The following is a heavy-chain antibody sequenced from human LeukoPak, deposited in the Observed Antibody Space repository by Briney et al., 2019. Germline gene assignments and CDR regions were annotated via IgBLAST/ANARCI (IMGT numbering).Heavy chain of an antibody. CDR1: GGSFSGYY. Sequence: SETLSLTCAVYGGSFSGYYWSWIRQSPGKGLEWIGEINHSGSTNYNPSLKSRVTISVDTSKNQFSLKLSSVTAADTAVYYCARDLLLWFGELRNWFDPWGQGTLVTVSS. J-gene: IGHJ5*02. CDR3: ARDLLLWFGELRNWFDP. D-gene: IGHD3-10*01. V-gene: IGHV4-34*01. CDR2: INHSGST.